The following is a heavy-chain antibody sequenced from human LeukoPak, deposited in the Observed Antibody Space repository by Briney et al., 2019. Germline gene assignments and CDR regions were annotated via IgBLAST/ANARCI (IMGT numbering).Heavy chain of an antibody. V-gene: IGHV4-34*01. Sequence: SETLSLTCAVYGGSFSGYYWSWIRQPPGKGLEWIGSIYYSGSTYYNPSLKSRVTISVDTSKNQFSLKLSSVTAADTAVYYCASLNYYDSSLHFDYWGQGTLVTVSS. D-gene: IGHD3-22*01. J-gene: IGHJ4*02. CDR1: GGSFSGYY. CDR2: IYYSGST. CDR3: ASLNYYDSSLHFDY.